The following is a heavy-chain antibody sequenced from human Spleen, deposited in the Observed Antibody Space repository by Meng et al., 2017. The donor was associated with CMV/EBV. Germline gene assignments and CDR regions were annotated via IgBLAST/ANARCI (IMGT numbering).Heavy chain of an antibody. Sequence: GGSLRLSCAASGFTVSSNYMSWVRQAPGKGLEWVSLIYSGGSTYYADSVKGRFTISRDNSKNTLYLQMNNLRGEDTAFYYCARETDGVGAIGYWGQGTLVTVSS. D-gene: IGHD1-26*01. J-gene: IGHJ4*02. CDR1: GFTVSSNY. CDR2: IYSGGST. CDR3: ARETDGVGAIGY. V-gene: IGHV3-53*01.